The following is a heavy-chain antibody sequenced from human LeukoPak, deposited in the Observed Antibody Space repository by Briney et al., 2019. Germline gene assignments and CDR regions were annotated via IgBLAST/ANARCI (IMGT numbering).Heavy chain of an antibody. CDR2: IYYSGST. CDR1: GGSISSSSYY. CDR3: ARLHSSGCVDY. V-gene: IGHV4-39*01. Sequence: SETLSLTCTVSGGSISSSSYYWGWIRQPPGKGLEWIGSIYYSGSTYYNPSLKSRVTISVDTSKNQFSLKLSSVTAADTAVYYCARLHSSGCVDYWGQGTLVTVSS. J-gene: IGHJ4*02. D-gene: IGHD6-19*01.